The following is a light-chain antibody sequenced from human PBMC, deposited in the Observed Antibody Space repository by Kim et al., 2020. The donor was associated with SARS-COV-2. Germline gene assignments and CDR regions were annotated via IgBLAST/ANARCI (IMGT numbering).Light chain of an antibody. CDR2: DAS. CDR3: QQSNTFPYT. Sequence: SGSVGVRVTITCRARQDIKKWLAWYQQKPGTAPKLLIKDASTLQSGVPSRFSGSGSGTDFTLSISSLQPEDFATYYCQQSNTFPYTFGQGTKLEI. V-gene: IGKV1D-12*01. CDR1: QDIKKW. J-gene: IGKJ2*01.